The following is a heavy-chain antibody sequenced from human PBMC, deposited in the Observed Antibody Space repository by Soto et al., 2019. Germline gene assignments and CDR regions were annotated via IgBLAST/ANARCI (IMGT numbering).Heavy chain of an antibody. V-gene: IGHV3-7*01. CDR3: VRDGSSGWHFDY. J-gene: IGHJ4*02. CDR1: GFTFTTHW. Sequence: EVQLVESGGGLVQPGGSLRLSCAASGFTFTTHWMSWVRQAAGKGLEWVANVKEDGSVKYYVDSVKGRFTISRDYAKNSLYLQMNSLRAEDTAVYHCVRDGSSGWHFDYWGLGTLVTVSA. D-gene: IGHD6-19*01. CDR2: VKEDGSVK.